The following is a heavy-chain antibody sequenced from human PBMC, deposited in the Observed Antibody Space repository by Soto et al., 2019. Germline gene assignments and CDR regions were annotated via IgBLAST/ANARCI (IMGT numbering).Heavy chain of an antibody. CDR2: IYYSGST. J-gene: IGHJ3*02. V-gene: IGHV4-39*01. CDR3: VRSSSLHDAFDI. D-gene: IGHD6-6*01. CDR1: GGSISNSSYY. Sequence: QLQLQESGPGLVKPSETLSLTCTVSGGSISNSSYYWGWIRQPPGKGLEWIGSIYYSGSTYFNPSLKSRVTISVDTSKNQFSLKLSSVTAADTAVYYCVRSSSLHDAFDIWGQGTMVTVSS.